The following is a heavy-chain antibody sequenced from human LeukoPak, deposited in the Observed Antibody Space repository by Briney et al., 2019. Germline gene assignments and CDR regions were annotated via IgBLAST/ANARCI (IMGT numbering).Heavy chain of an antibody. Sequence: GASVKVSCKASGYSFTSYGIAWLRHAPGQGLEYVGWIGTYTGNTNYGQKFKGRVTMTTDTSTSTAYMELRSLRSDDTAVYLCARGGLYYDPERVAYYYMDVWGKGTTVTVSS. D-gene: IGHD3-22*01. V-gene: IGHV1-18*01. J-gene: IGHJ6*03. CDR3: ARGGLYYDPERVAYYYMDV. CDR1: GYSFTSYG. CDR2: IGTYTGNT.